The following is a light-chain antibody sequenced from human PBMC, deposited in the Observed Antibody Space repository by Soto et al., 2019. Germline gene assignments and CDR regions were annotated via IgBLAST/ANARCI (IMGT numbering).Light chain of an antibody. CDR2: DAS. V-gene: IGKV3-15*01. Sequence: EIVMTQSPATLSVSPGEGATLSCRASQSISSNLAWYQQKPGQAPRLVIFDASTRATGIPDRFSGRGSGTDFTLTISSLQSEDFAVYYCQQYNNWPITFGQGTRLEIK. CDR3: QQYNNWPIT. J-gene: IGKJ5*01. CDR1: QSISSN.